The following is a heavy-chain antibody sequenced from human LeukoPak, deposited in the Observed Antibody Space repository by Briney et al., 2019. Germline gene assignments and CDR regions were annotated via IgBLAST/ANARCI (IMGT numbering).Heavy chain of an antibody. V-gene: IGHV1-69*02. CDR1: GGTFSSYT. CDR3: ARWEYSSSSYRFDP. D-gene: IGHD6-6*01. Sequence: SVKASCKASGGTFSSYTISWVRQAPGQGLEWMGRIIPILGIANYAQKFQGRVTITADKSTSTAYMELSSLRSEDTAVYYCARWEYSSSSYRFDPWGQGTLVTVSS. CDR2: IIPILGIA. J-gene: IGHJ5*02.